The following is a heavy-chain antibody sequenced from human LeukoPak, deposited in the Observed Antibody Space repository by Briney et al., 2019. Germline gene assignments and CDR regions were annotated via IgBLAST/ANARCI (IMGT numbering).Heavy chain of an antibody. CDR3: ARAPSTYYYDRTYAFDI. CDR1: GGSFSGYY. V-gene: IGHV4-34*01. D-gene: IGHD3-22*01. Sequence: SETLSLTCAVYGGSFSGYYWSWIRQPPGKGLEWIGEINHSGSTNYNPSLKSRVTISVGTSKNQFSLKLSSVTAADTAVYYCARAPSTYYYDRTYAFDIWGQGTMVTVSS. J-gene: IGHJ3*02. CDR2: INHSGST.